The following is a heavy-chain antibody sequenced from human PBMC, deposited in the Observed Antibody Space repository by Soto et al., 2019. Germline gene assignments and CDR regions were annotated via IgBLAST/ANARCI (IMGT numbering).Heavy chain of an antibody. J-gene: IGHJ5*02. CDR3: ARDSEDILLLPAAPPINWFDP. D-gene: IGHD2-2*01. CDR1: GGTFSRYA. Sequence: SCKDSGGTFSRYAIHWVRQAPGKGLGGVAGISYDGSNKHYADSVKGRFTISRDNSKNTLYLQMNSLRAEDTAIYYCARDSEDILLLPAAPPINWFDPWGQGTLVTVSS. CDR2: ISYDGSNK. V-gene: IGHV3-30-3*01.